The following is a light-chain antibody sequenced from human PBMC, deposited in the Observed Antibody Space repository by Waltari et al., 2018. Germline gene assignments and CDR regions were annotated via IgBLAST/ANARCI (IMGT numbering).Light chain of an antibody. CDR3: MEAVQTLT. J-gene: IGKJ4*01. CDR2: SVS. CDR1: QSPLHSNGKMY. Sequence: DIVMTQSPLSLSVTPGEPASISCRSSQSPLHSNGKMYLDWYLQKPGQSPQLLIYSVSNRPSGVPDRFSGSGSGTDFTLKISRVEAEDVGVYYCMEAVQTLTFGGGTKVEIK. V-gene: IGKV2-28*01.